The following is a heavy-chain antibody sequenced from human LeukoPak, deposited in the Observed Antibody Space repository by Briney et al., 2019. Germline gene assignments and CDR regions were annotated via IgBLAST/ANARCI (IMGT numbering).Heavy chain of an antibody. J-gene: IGHJ4*02. CDR3: ARGGYCSGGSCRFFVY. CDR2: IIPIFGTA. Sequence: SVTVSFTASGCTFTIYAISWVRQAPGQGLEWMGGIIPIFGTANYAQNFQGRVTITTDESTSTAYMELSSLRSEDTAVYYCARGGYCSGGSCRFFVYWGQGTLVTVSS. V-gene: IGHV1-69*05. D-gene: IGHD2-15*01. CDR1: GCTFTIYA.